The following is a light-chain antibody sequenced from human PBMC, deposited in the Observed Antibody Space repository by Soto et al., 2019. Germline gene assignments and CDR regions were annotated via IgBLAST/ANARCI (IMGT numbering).Light chain of an antibody. V-gene: IGKV3-11*01. CDR2: DAS. Sequence: EIVLTQSPATLSLSPGERATLSCRASQSFSSHLAWYQQKPGQAPRLVMYDASNRATGIPARFSGSGSGTDFTLTISSLEPEDFALYYCQQRVNWPLTFGGGTKVEIK. J-gene: IGKJ4*01. CDR3: QQRVNWPLT. CDR1: QSFSSH.